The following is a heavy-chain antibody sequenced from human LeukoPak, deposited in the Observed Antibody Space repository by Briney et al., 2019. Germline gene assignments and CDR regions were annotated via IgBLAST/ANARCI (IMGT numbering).Heavy chain of an antibody. J-gene: IGHJ4*02. CDR2: ISGSGGNI. V-gene: IGHV3-48*03. Sequence: GGSLRLSCAASGFTFSSYEMNWVRQAPGKGLEWVSYISGSGGNIYYADSVKGRFTITTDNAKNSLFLQMNSLRAEDTAVYYCARGLLFPYCFDYWGQGTLVTVSS. CDR1: GFTFSSYE. CDR3: ARGLLFPYCFDY.